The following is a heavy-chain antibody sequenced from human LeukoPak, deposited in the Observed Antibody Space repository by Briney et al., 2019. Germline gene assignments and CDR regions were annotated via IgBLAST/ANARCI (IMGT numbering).Heavy chain of an antibody. J-gene: IGHJ6*02. CDR3: AETVHDRYYYYGMDV. CDR1: TFTFSNYA. CDR2: ITSRGSA. D-gene: IGHD3-16*01. Sequence: GGSLRLSCAASTFTFSNYAMSWVRQAPGKGLDWVSAITSRGSAYYGDSVKGRFTISRDNSKNTLYLQMNSLRAEDTAVYYCAETVHDRYYYYGMDVWGQGTTVTVSS. V-gene: IGHV3-23*01.